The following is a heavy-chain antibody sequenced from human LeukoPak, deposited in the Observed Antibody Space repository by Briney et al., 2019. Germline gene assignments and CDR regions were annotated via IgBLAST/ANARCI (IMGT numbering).Heavy chain of an antibody. D-gene: IGHD3-3*01. CDR1: GFTFSSYA. V-gene: IGHV3-23*01. Sequence: GGSLRLSXAASGFTFSSYAMSWVRQAPGKGLEWVSAISGSGGSTYYADSVKGRFTISRDNSKNTLYLQMNSLRAEDTAVYYCAKSVRFLENYYYMDVWGKRTTVTVSS. J-gene: IGHJ6*03. CDR2: ISGSGGST. CDR3: AKSVRFLENYYYMDV.